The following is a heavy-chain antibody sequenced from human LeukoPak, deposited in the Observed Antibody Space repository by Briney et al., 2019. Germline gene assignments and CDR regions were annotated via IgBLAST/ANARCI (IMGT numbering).Heavy chain of an antibody. Sequence: GGSLRLSCAASGFTFSSYGMHWVRQAPGKGLEWVALIWNDGSDMSYADSVKGRFTISRDNAKNSLYLQMNSLRAEDTAVYYCARDHDCWSGPTGYFDYWGQGTLVTVSS. CDR2: IWNDGSDM. CDR1: GFTFSSYG. CDR3: ARDHDCWSGPTGYFDY. V-gene: IGHV3-33*01. D-gene: IGHD3-3*01. J-gene: IGHJ4*02.